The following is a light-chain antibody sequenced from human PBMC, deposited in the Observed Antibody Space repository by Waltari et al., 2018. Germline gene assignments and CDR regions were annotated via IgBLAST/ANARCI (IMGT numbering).Light chain of an antibody. V-gene: IGKV1-16*01. CDR2: RAC. CDR1: QGIGNN. CDR3: QQGYSYPRT. J-gene: IGKJ1*01. Sequence: DIQITQSPSSLSASVGDTVTITCQASQGIGNNLNWYQQKPGKAPKLLIYRACSLQSGSHSRFSGSGSGTYFNVTISSLQPEDFATYYCQQGYSYPRTFGQGTKVEIK.